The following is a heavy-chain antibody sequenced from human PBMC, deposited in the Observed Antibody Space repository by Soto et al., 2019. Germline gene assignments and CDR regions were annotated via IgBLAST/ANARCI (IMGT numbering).Heavy chain of an antibody. CDR3: ARISARYYYGSGRTRAFDI. V-gene: IGHV4-34*01. D-gene: IGHD3-10*01. Sequence: QVQLQQWGAGLLKPSETLSLTCAVYGGSFSGYYWSWIRQPPGKGLEWIGEINHSGSTNYNPSLKSRVTISVDTSKNQFSLKLSSVTAADTAVYYCARISARYYYGSGRTRAFDIWGQGTMVTVSS. CDR2: INHSGST. J-gene: IGHJ3*02. CDR1: GGSFSGYY.